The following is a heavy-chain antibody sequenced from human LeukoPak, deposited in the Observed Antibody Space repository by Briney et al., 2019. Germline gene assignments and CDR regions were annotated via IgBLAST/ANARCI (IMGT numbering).Heavy chain of an antibody. CDR3: ARHSSYYGNFDY. CDR1: GGSISSSSYY. D-gene: IGHD3-10*01. Sequence: PSETLSLTCTVSGGSISSSSYYWGWIRQPPGKGLEWIGSIYHSGSSYYNPSLKSRVTISEDTSKNQFSLKLSSVTAADTAVYYCARHSSYYGNFDYWGQGTLVTVSS. CDR2: IYHSGSS. J-gene: IGHJ4*02. V-gene: IGHV4-39*01.